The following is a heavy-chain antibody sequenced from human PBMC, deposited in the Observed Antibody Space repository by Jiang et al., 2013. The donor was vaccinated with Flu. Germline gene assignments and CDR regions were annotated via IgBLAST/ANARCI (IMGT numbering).Heavy chain of an antibody. CDR2: IDWDGEA. D-gene: IGHD3-16*01. CDR3: ARVDYRGEEAFDT. Sequence: PTQTLTLTCTFSGFSLTKTGMCVSWIRQPPGKALEWLGLIDWDGEAHYTSSLKTRLTISQDIRKKQVVLTMTDMDPVDTATYYCARVDYRGEEAFDTWGQGTMVSVFS. CDR1: GFSLTKTGMC. V-gene: IGHV2-70*01. J-gene: IGHJ3*02.